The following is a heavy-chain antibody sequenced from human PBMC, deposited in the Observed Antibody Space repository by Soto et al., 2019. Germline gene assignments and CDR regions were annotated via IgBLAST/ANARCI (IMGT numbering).Heavy chain of an antibody. CDR1: GFTFSSYD. J-gene: IGHJ6*02. D-gene: IGHD6-13*01. CDR2: IGTAGDP. CDR3: ATCIAAAGTGYYYYYYGMDV. V-gene: IGHV3-13*05. Sequence: GGSLRLSCAASGFTFSSYDMHWVRQATGKGLEWVSAIGTAGDPYYPGSVKGRFTISRENAKNSLYLQMNSLRAGDTAVYYCATCIAAAGTGYYYYYYGMDVWGQGTTVTVSS.